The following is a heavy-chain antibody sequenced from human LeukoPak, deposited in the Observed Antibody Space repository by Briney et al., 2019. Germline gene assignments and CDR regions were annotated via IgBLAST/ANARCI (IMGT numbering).Heavy chain of an antibody. CDR1: GFTFSSYS. CDR3: ARAQASYYYYGMDV. V-gene: IGHV3-33*08. Sequence: GGSQRLSCAASGFTFSSYSMNWVRQAPGKGLEWVAVIWYDGSNKYYADSVRGRFTISRDNSKNTLYLQMDSLRAEDTAVYYCARAQASYYYYGMDVWGQGTTVTVSS. CDR2: IWYDGSNK. J-gene: IGHJ6*02.